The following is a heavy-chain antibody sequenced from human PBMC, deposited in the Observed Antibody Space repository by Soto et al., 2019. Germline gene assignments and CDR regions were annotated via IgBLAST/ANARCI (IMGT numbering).Heavy chain of an antibody. CDR2: ITWNSDTI. J-gene: IGHJ6*02. CDR3: AKTTATTNYFYGMDV. CDR1: GFTFDDYA. V-gene: IGHV3-9*01. D-gene: IGHD4-17*01. Sequence: GGSLRLSCAASGFTFDDYAFHWVRQAPGKGLEWVSGITWNSDTIGYADSVKGRFTISRDNAKNSLYLQMNSLRAEDTALYYCAKTTATTNYFYGMDVWGQGTTVSVSS.